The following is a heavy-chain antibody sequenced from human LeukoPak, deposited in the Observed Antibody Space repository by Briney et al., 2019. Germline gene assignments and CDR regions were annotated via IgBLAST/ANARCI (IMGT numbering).Heavy chain of an antibody. CDR1: GGSISSYY. D-gene: IGHD3-22*01. V-gene: IGHV4-59*08. CDR2: SYYSGST. J-gene: IGHJ3*02. CDR3: AKLVGSSGYKTVTPRAFDI. Sequence: SETLSLTCTVSGGSISSYYWSWIRQPPGKGLEWIGYSYYSGSTNYNPSLKSRVTISVDTTKNQFSLKLSSVTAADTAVYYCAKLVGSSGYKTVTPRAFDIWGQGTMVTVSS.